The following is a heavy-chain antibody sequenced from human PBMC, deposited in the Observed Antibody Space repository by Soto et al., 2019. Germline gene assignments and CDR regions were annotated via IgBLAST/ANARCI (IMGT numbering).Heavy chain of an antibody. Sequence: QVQLQESGPGLVKPSETLSLTCSVSGGSIGSYYWSWIRQPPGKGLEWIGYIFYSGSTNYNPSFQRRLTISVDTSKNQFSMKLSSVTAADTAVYYCARVVDYDALTGCYRGAGWFDPWGQGTLVIVSS. CDR2: IFYSGST. CDR3: ARVVDYDALTGCYRGAGWFDP. V-gene: IGHV4-59*01. J-gene: IGHJ5*01. CDR1: GGSIGSYY. D-gene: IGHD3-9*01.